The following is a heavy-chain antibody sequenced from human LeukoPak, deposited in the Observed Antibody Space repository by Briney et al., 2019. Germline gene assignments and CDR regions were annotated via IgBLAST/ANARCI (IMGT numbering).Heavy chain of an antibody. CDR3: ARDGPYSSSWYGGYNWFDP. J-gene: IGHJ5*02. V-gene: IGHV4-34*01. Sequence: SETLSLTCAVYGGSFSGYYWSWIRQPPGKGLEWIGEINHSGSTNYNPSLKSRVTISVDTSKNQFSLKLSSVTAADTAVYYCARDGPYSSSWYGGYNWFDPWGQGTLVTVSS. CDR1: GGSFSGYY. CDR2: INHSGST. D-gene: IGHD6-13*01.